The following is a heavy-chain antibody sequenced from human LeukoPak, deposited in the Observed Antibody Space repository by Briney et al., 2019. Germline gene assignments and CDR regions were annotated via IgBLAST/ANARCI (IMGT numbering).Heavy chain of an antibody. CDR2: INGDGRNI. J-gene: IGHJ4*02. CDR1: GFTFSSYW. D-gene: IGHD4-17*01. CDR3: AKGVGRTTYYFDY. Sequence: PGGSLGLSCVASGFTFSSYWMHWVRQDPRKGLVWVSRINGDGRNINYADSVRGRFTISRDNSKNTLYLQMNSLRAEDTAVYYCAKGVGRTTYYFDYWGQGTLVTVSS. V-gene: IGHV3-74*01.